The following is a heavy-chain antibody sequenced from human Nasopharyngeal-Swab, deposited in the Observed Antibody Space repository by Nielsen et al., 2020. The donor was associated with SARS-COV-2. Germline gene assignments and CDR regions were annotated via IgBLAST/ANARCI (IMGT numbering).Heavy chain of an antibody. CDR3: AKDELLLWFGETNFDY. D-gene: IGHD3-10*01. CDR2: ISYDGSNK. V-gene: IGHV3-30*18. CDR1: GFTFSSYG. Sequence: GESLKISCAASGFTFSSYGMHWVRQAPGKGLEWVAVISYDGSNKYYADSVKGRFTISRDNSKNTLYLQMNSLRAEDTAVYYCAKDELLLWFGETNFDYWGQGTLVTVSS. J-gene: IGHJ4*02.